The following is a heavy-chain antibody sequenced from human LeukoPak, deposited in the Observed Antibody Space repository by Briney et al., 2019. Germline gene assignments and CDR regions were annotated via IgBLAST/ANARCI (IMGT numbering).Heavy chain of an antibody. V-gene: IGHV3-48*01. CDR2: ISSSSSTI. Sequence: GGSLRLSCAASGFTFSSYSMNWVRQAPGKGLEWVSYISSSSSTIYYADSVKGRFTISRDNAKNSLYLQMNSLRAEDTAVYYCARSGSGNAYYYYYCMDVWGKGTTVTVSS. CDR1: GFTFSSYS. J-gene: IGHJ6*03. CDR3: ARSGSGNAYYYYYCMDV. D-gene: IGHD3-10*01.